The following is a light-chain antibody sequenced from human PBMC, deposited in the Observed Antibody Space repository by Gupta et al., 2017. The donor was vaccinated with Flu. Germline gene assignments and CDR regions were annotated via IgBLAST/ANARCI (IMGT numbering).Light chain of an antibody. CDR1: SSDVGGSKY. CDR3: YEYTTSSTPAV. CDR2: DVS. J-gene: IGLJ3*02. V-gene: IGLV2-14*03. Sequence: TTSCTGTSSDVGGSKYVSWYEHHPGKAPKLIMYDVSHRPSGVSKRFSGSKSGNTASLTISGLQADDEAEYYCYEYTTSSTPAVFGGGTKVTVL.